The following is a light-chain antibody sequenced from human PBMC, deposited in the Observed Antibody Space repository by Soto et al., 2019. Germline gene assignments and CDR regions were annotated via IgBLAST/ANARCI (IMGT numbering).Light chain of an antibody. J-gene: IGKJ5*01. Sequence: EVVMRQSPATLSVSPGEGATLSCRDSQGIGETLAWYQPKPAQTPRLLXYGASSRANGIPARISGSGSGTDLTRTISRLEPEDFALYSCQPYGSSPTITFGQGTRLEIK. CDR1: QGIGET. CDR2: GAS. V-gene: IGKV3-20*01. CDR3: QPYGSSPTIT.